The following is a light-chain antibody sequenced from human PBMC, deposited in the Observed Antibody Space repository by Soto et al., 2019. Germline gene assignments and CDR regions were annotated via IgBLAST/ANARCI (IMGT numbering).Light chain of an antibody. Sequence: DIQMTQSPSSLSASVGDRVTITCRASQSISSYLNWYQQKPGKAPKLLISAASSLQSGVPSRFSGSGSGTDFTLTISSLQPEDFATYYCQPSYSTPRTFGQGTKVEIK. CDR2: AAS. V-gene: IGKV1-39*01. CDR1: QSISSY. CDR3: QPSYSTPRT. J-gene: IGKJ1*01.